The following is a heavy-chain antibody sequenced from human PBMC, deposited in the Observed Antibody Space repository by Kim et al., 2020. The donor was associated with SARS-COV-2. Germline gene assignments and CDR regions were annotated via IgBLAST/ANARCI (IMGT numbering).Heavy chain of an antibody. CDR3: ARRTTRLDY. CDR1: GGSISSSSYY. J-gene: IGHJ4*02. CDR2: IYYSGST. V-gene: IGHV4-39*01. Sequence: SETLSLTCTVSGGSISSSSYYWGWIRQPPGKGPEWIGSIYYSGSTYYNPSLKSRVTISVDTSKNQFSLKLSSVTAADTAVYYCARRTTRLDYWGQGTLVT. D-gene: IGHD1-1*01.